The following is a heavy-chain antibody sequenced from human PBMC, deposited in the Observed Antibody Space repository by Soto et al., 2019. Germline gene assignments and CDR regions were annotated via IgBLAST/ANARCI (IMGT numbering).Heavy chain of an antibody. CDR2: IYYSGST. CDR3: ARHLAYDIGWFDP. D-gene: IGHD3-9*01. J-gene: IGHJ5*02. CDR1: GGSISSSSYY. V-gene: IGHV4-39*01. Sequence: ETPSLTCTVSGGSISSSSYYWGWIRQPPGKGLEWIGSIYYSGSTYYNPSLKSRVTISVDTSKNQFSLKLSSVTAADTAVYYCARHLAYDIGWFDPWGQGTLVTVSS.